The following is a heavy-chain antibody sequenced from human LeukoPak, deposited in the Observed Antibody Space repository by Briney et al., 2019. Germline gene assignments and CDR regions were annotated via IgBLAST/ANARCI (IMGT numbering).Heavy chain of an antibody. CDR2: IKWDGGRT. J-gene: IGHJ4*02. D-gene: IGHD6-13*01. CDR3: ARGSGSSWYFYFDY. V-gene: IGHV3-20*04. CDR1: GFTFDDHG. Sequence: GGSLRLSCAASGFTFDDHGMSGVRQAAGKGLEWGSGIKWDGGRTGYADSVKGRFTISRDNAKNSVYLQMNSLRAEDTALYYCARGSGSSWYFYFDYWGQGTLVTVSS.